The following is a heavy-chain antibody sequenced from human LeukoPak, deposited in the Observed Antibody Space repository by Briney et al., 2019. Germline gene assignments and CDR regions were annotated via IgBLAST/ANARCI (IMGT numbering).Heavy chain of an antibody. J-gene: IGHJ4*02. CDR1: GASISGTSYY. V-gene: IGHV4-31*03. Sequence: KPSETLSLTCTVSGASISGTSYYWTWTRHHPGEGLEWLGFIHFSGTIYYNPSLSSRLIISADTSKNQMSLKLRSVTAADTGVYYCAAGGDTAKGGKYWGQGTQVTVSS. CDR2: IHFSGTI. D-gene: IGHD5-18*01. CDR3: AAGGDTAKGGKY.